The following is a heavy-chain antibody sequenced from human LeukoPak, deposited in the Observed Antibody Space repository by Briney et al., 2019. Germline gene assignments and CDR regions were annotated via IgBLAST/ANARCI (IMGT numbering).Heavy chain of an antibody. CDR3: ARSLVVPARVYYYYGMDV. D-gene: IGHD2-2*01. V-gene: IGHV1-69*13. J-gene: IGHJ6*04. CDR2: IIPIFGTA. CDR1: GGTFSSYA. Sequence: GASVKVSCKASGGTFSSYAISWVRQAPGQGLEWMGGIIPIFGTANYAQKFQGRVTITADESTSTAYMELSSLRSEDTAVYYCARSLVVPARVYYYYGMDVWGKGTTVTVSS.